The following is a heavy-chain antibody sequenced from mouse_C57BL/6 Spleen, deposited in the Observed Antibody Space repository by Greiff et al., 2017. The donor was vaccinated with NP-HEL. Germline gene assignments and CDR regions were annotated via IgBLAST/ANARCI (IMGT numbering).Heavy chain of an antibody. CDR1: GYTFTSYW. Sequence: QVQLQQPGAELVRPGSSVKLSCKASGYTFTSYWMHWVKQRPIQGLEWIGNIDPSDSETHYNQKFKDKATLTVDKSSSTAYMQLSSLTYEDSAVYYCARYKGNGIYAMDYWGQGTSVTVSS. V-gene: IGHV1-52*01. J-gene: IGHJ4*01. D-gene: IGHD2-1*01. CDR3: ARYKGNGIYAMDY. CDR2: IDPSDSET.